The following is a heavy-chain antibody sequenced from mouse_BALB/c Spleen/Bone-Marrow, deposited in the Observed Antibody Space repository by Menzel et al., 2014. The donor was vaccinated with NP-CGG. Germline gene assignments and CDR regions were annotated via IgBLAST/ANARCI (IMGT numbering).Heavy chain of an antibody. J-gene: IGHJ4*01. CDR3: TIRYYAMDY. V-gene: IGHV1-4*01. D-gene: IGHD1-1*01. CDR1: GYTFTRYT. Sequence: VQVVESGAELARPGASVKMSCQASGYTFTRYTMHWEKKRPGQGLEWIGNIIPNSGYSNYNQKFKDKATLTADKSSSTAYMQLSGLTSEDSAVYYCTIRYYAMDYWGQGTSVTVSS. CDR2: IIPNSGYS.